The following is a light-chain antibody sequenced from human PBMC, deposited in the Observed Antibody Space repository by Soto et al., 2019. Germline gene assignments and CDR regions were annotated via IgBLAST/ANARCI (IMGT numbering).Light chain of an antibody. CDR2: TAS. Sequence: DIQLTQSPSFLSASVGDTVTITCRASQGINSYLAWYQQKPGKAPNFLIYTASTLQSGVPSRFSGSGSGTEFTLTISSLQPEDFATYYCQQLKAYAITFGQGTRLEIK. V-gene: IGKV1-9*01. CDR3: QQLKAYAIT. CDR1: QGINSY. J-gene: IGKJ5*01.